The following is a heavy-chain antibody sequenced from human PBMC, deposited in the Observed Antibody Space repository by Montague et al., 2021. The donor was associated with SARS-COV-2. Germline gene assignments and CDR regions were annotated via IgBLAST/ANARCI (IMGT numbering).Heavy chain of an antibody. Sequence: SLRLSCAASGFTFSNYWIHWVRQVPGKGLVWVARTDGDRSGTSYADSVKGRFTISRDNAKNTVDLQMNGLRADDTAVYYCGSVFEYWGQGTLVTVSS. V-gene: IGHV3-74*01. CDR1: GFTFSNYW. CDR2: TDGDRSGT. CDR3: GSVFEY. J-gene: IGHJ4*02.